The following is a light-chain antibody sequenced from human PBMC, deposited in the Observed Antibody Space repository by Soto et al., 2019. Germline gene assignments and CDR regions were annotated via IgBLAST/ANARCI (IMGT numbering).Light chain of an antibody. CDR1: QSISSW. Sequence: DIQMTQPPSTLSASLGDRVTITCRASQSISSWLAWYQQKPGKAPKLLIYDGSSFESGVPSRFSGSGSGTEFTLTISSLQPDDSATYYCQHYKTYSRTFGQGTKVDIK. J-gene: IGKJ1*01. CDR2: DGS. CDR3: QHYKTYSRT. V-gene: IGKV1-5*01.